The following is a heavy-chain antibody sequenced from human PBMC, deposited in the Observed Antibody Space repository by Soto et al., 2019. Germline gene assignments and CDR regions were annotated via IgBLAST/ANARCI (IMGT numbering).Heavy chain of an antibody. D-gene: IGHD2-21*01. CDR3: ARGGLIGIFDY. CDR2: ISTNSDYI. J-gene: IGHJ4*02. V-gene: IGHV3-21*01. Sequence: GGSLRLSCEASGFSFSYSMHWVRQAPGKGLEWVSAISTNSDYIYYADSMKGRFTISRDNAKNSLYLQMNDLRAEDTAVYYCARGGLIGIFDYWGRGTLVPVSS. CDR1: GFSFSYS.